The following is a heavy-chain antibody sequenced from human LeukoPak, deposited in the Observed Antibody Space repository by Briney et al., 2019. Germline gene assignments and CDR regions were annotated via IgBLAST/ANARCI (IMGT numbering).Heavy chain of an antibody. CDR3: AREGGAAAGTGYFDY. CDR2: IIPIFGTA. V-gene: IGHV1-69*13. Sequence: ASVKVSCKASGGTFSSYAISWVRQAPGQGLEWMGGIIPIFGTANYAQKFQGRVTITADESTSTAYMELGSLRSEDTAVYYCAREGGAAAGTGYFDYWGQGTLVTVSS. CDR1: GGTFSSYA. D-gene: IGHD6-13*01. J-gene: IGHJ4*02.